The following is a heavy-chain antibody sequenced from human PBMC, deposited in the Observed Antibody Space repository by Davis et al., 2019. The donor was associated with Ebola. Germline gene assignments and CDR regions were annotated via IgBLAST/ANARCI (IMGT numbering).Heavy chain of an antibody. J-gene: IGHJ4*02. CDR1: GDSINNGNYY. Sequence: MPSETLSLTCTVSGDSINNGNYYWTWIRQHPGQGLEWIGLIFNSGSTHYNPSLQSRVAMSIDTSSNRFSLTLDSVTAADTAVYYCAREGYSSGWSSARGYYIDHWGQGTLVTVSS. CDR3: AREGYSSGWSSARGYYIDH. V-gene: IGHV4-31*03. D-gene: IGHD6-19*01. CDR2: IFNSGST.